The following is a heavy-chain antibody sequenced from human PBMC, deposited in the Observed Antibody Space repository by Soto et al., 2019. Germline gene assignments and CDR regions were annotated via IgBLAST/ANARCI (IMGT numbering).Heavy chain of an antibody. J-gene: IGHJ4*02. CDR2: FYHIGST. CDR3: ARIYWLRDSSGYKQAFDY. Sequence: QVQLLESGPGLVKPSQTLSLTCTVSNGSMDSRDHDWPWIRQSPGRGLEWIGHFYHIGSTYYNPSLRSRASISNNLSRNPFFLDLSSVTVEATAVYFSARIYWLRDSSGYKQAFDYWGQGNLVTVSS. V-gene: IGHV4-30-4*01. CDR1: NGSMDSRDHD. D-gene: IGHD3-22*01.